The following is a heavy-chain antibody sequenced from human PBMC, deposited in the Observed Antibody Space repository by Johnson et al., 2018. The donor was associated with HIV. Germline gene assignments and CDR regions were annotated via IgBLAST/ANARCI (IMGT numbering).Heavy chain of an antibody. V-gene: IGHV3-7*02. CDR1: GFTFSSYW. CDR3: AKGGQWELLAAFDI. CDR2: IKQDGSNK. Sequence: VQLVESGGGLVQPGGSLILSCAASGFTFSSYWMSWVRQAPGKGLEWVANIKQDGSNKYYADSVKGRFTISRDNSKNTLYLQMNSLRAEDTAVYCCAKGGQWELLAAFDIWGQGTMVTVSS. J-gene: IGHJ3*02. D-gene: IGHD1-26*01.